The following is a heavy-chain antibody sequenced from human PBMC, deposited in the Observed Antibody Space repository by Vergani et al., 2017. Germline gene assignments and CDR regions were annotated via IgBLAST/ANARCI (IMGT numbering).Heavy chain of an antibody. CDR3: ARGVYGDYVVFDY. CDR1: GFTFSSYS. Sequence: EVQLVESGGGLVKPGGSLRLSCAASGFTFSSYSMNWVRQAPGKGLEWVSSISSSSSYIYYADSVKGRFTISRDNAKTSLYLQMNSLRAEDTAVYYCARGVYGDYVVFDYWGQGTLVTVSS. D-gene: IGHD4-17*01. CDR2: ISSSSSYI. V-gene: IGHV3-21*01. J-gene: IGHJ4*02.